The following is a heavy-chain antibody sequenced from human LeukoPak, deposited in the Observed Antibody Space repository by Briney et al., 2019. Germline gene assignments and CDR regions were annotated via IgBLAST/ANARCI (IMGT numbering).Heavy chain of an antibody. Sequence: GASVKVSCKASGYTFTSYGISWVRQAPGQGLEWMGGIIPIFGTANYAQKFQGRVTITADESTSTAYMELSSLRSEDTAVYYCATTMVRGVIYYYYMDVWGKGTTVTISS. CDR1: GYTFTSYG. D-gene: IGHD3-10*01. CDR3: ATTMVRGVIYYYYMDV. V-gene: IGHV1-69*13. J-gene: IGHJ6*03. CDR2: IIPIFGTA.